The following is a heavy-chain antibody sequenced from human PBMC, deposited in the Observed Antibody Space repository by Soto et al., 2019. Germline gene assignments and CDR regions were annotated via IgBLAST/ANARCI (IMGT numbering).Heavy chain of an antibody. Sequence: EVQLVETGGGLIQPGGSLRLSCAASGFTVRSNYMSWVRQAPGKGLEWVSVIYSGDSTYYADSVKGRFTISRDNSKNTLYLQMNSLRAEDTAVYYCAKSYYDFWSGYYDAFDIWGQGTMVTVSS. J-gene: IGHJ3*02. CDR3: AKSYYDFWSGYYDAFDI. D-gene: IGHD3-3*01. CDR2: IYSGDST. CDR1: GFTVRSNY. V-gene: IGHV3-53*02.